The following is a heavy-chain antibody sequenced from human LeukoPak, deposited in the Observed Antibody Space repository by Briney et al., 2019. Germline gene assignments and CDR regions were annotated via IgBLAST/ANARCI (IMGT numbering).Heavy chain of an antibody. D-gene: IGHD6-13*01. Sequence: SETLSLTCTVSGGSISSHYWSWIRQPPGKGLEWIGYIYYSGTTNYNPSLKSRVTISVDTSKDQFSLKLSSVTAADTAVYYCARGVYIAAAQYGYWGQGTLVTVSS. J-gene: IGHJ4*02. V-gene: IGHV4-59*11. CDR2: IYYSGTT. CDR1: GGSISSHY. CDR3: ARGVYIAAAQYGY.